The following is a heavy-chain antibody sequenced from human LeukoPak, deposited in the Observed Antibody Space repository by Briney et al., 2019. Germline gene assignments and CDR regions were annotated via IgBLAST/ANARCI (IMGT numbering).Heavy chain of an antibody. D-gene: IGHD2-15*01. V-gene: IGHV3-53*01. J-gene: IGHJ4*02. CDR3: AKDGSGVAAADYYFDY. CDR1: GFTVSSNY. CDR2: IYSGGST. Sequence: GGSLRLSCAASGFTVSSNYMSWVRQAPGKGLEWVSVIYSGGSTYYADSVKGRFTISRDNSKNTLYMQMNSLRAEDTAVYYCAKDGSGVAAADYYFDYWGQGTLVTVSS.